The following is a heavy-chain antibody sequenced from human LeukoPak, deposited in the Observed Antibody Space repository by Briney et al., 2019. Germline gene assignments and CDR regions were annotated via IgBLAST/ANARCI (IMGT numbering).Heavy chain of an antibody. D-gene: IGHD6-6*01. Sequence: TSSETLSLTCAVYGGSFSGYYCIRIRQPPGKGLEWIGSIYYSGSTYYNPSLKSRVTISVDTSKNQFSLKLSSVTAADTAVYYCATCIAARPHTYNWFDPWGQGTLVTVSS. CDR2: IYYSGST. CDR3: ATCIAARPHTYNWFDP. CDR1: GGSFSGYY. J-gene: IGHJ5*02. V-gene: IGHV4-34*01.